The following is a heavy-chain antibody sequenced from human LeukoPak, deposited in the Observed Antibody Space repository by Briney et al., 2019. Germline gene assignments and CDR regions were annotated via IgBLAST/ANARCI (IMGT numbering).Heavy chain of an antibody. D-gene: IGHD6-19*01. J-gene: IGHJ4*02. CDR1: AFIFSGHW. CDR3: AKDSSRSGWLPGFDY. V-gene: IGHV3-7*03. Sequence: GGSLRLSCEGSAFIFSGHWMNWVRQTPGKGLEWVASIKEDGSERQYVDSVKGRFSISRDNTKGSLFLQLNSLRAEGTAVYYCAKDSSRSGWLPGFDYWGQGTLVTVSS. CDR2: IKEDGSER.